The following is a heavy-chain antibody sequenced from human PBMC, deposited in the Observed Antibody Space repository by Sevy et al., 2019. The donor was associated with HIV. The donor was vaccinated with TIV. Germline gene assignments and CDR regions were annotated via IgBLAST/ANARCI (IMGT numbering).Heavy chain of an antibody. D-gene: IGHD1-7*01. CDR1: GYTFTSYD. CDR2: MNPNSGNT. J-gene: IGHJ5*02. CDR3: ARGSWNYKVFWVDP. Sequence: ASVKVSCKASGYTFTSYDINWVRQATGQGLEWMGWMNPNSGNTGYAQKFQGRVTMTRNTSISTAYMELSSLRSEDTAGYYWARGSWNYKVFWVDPWGQGTLVTGSS. V-gene: IGHV1-8*01.